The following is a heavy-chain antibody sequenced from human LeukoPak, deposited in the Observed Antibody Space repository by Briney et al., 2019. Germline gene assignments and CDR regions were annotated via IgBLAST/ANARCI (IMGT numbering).Heavy chain of an antibody. CDR1: GYSFTCYW. J-gene: IGHJ4*02. Sequence: GESLKISCKGSGYSFTCYWIGWVRQMPGKGLEWMGIIYPGDSDTRYSPSFQGQVTISADKSISTAYLQWSSLKASDTAMYYCARTYYYDSSGYSTAFDYWGQGTLVTVSS. D-gene: IGHD3-22*01. CDR2: IYPGDSDT. CDR3: ARTYYYDSSGYSTAFDY. V-gene: IGHV5-51*03.